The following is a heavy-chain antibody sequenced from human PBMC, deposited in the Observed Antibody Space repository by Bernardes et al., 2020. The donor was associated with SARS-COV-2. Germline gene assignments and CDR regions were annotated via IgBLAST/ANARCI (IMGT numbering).Heavy chain of an antibody. CDR2: IYSSGTT. J-gene: IGHJ6*02. CDR3: ARHGKYCTNGVCQTYYYYAMDV. D-gene: IGHD2-8*01. V-gene: IGHV4-59*08. CDR1: GGSTKYYY. Sequence: SETLSLTCTVSGGSTKYYYWSWIRQPPGKGLEWIGYIYSSGTTNYNPSLKSRVTMSIDTSKNQFSLILSSVTAADTAVYYCARHGKYCTNGVCQTYYYYAMDVWGQGTKVTVSS.